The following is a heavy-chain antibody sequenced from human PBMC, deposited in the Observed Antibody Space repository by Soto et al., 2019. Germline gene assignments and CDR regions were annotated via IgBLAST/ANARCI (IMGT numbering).Heavy chain of an antibody. CDR1: RFSVTNNKY. Sequence: QAQLQESGPGLVRPSGTLSLTCTVSRFSVTNNKYWNWVRQSPGKALEWIGEIYHSGATYYNPSLSGRGSISMDTSKNQISLHLTSVTAADTAVYYCARDSRYCPDGGCSIMRDAFDVWGQGTLVTVSS. V-gene: IGHV4-4*02. CDR3: ARDSRYCPDGGCSIMRDAFDV. D-gene: IGHD2-15*01. J-gene: IGHJ3*01. CDR2: IYHSGAT.